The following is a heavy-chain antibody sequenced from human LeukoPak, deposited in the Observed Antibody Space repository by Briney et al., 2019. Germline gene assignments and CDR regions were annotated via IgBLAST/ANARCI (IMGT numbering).Heavy chain of an antibody. D-gene: IGHD6-19*01. V-gene: IGHV3-21*01. J-gene: IGHJ6*03. CDR2: ISSSSSYI. CDR3: ARDGSSGWYRGYYYYMDV. CDR1: GFTFSSYS. Sequence: GGSLRLSCAASGFTFSSYSMNWVRQAPGKGLEGVSSISSSSSYIYYADSVKGRFTIPRDNAKNSLYLQMNSLRAEDTAVYYCARDGSSGWYRGYYYYMDVWGKGTTVTVSS.